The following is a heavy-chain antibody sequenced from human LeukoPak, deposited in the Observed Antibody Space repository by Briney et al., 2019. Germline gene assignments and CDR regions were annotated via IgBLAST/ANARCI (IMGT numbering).Heavy chain of an antibody. CDR1: GFTFSSYS. V-gene: IGHV3-48*01. Sequence: GGSLRLSCAASGFTFSSYSMNRVRQAPGKGLEWVSYISSSSSTIYYADSVKGRFTISRDNAKNSLYLQMNSLRAEDTAVYYCVKVSGMYSSSWPTDIWGQGTLVTVSS. D-gene: IGHD6-13*01. CDR2: ISSSSSTI. J-gene: IGHJ4*02. CDR3: VKVSGMYSSSWPTDI.